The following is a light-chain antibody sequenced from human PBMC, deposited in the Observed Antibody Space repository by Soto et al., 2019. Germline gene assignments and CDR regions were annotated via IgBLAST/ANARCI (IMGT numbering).Light chain of an antibody. CDR2: EVS. J-gene: IGLJ3*02. V-gene: IGLV2-8*01. Sequence: QSALTQPPSASXSXXXSXXXXXXXXXXXVGGYTYVSWYQQHPGKAPKLMIYEVSKRPSGVPDRFSGSKSGNTASLTVSGLQAEDEADYYCSSYAGSNNWVFGGGTKLTVL. CDR3: SSYAGSNNWV. CDR1: XXXVGGYTY.